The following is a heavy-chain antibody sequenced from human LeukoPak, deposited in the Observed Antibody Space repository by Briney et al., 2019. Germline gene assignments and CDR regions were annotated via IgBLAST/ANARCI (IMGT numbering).Heavy chain of an antibody. CDR2: ISGSGGST. D-gene: IGHD3-9*01. Sequence: GGSLRLSCAASGFTFSSYAMSWVRQAPGKGLEWVSAISGSGGSTYYADSVKGRFTISRDNSKNTLYLQMNSLRAEDTAVYYCAKGAADILTGYYMAPFYFDYWGQGTLVTVSS. J-gene: IGHJ4*02. CDR1: GFTFSSYA. V-gene: IGHV3-23*01. CDR3: AKGAADILTGYYMAPFYFDY.